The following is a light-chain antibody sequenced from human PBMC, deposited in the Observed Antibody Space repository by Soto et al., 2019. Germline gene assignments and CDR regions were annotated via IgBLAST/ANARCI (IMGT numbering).Light chain of an antibody. Sequence: QSALTQPASVSGSAGQSITISCTGTSSDVGSYNLVSWYQQHPGKAPKLMIYEGSKRPSGVSNRFSGSKSGNTASLTISGLQAEDEADYYCCSYAGSSTFYVFGPGTKLTVL. CDR1: SSDVGSYNL. J-gene: IGLJ1*01. CDR3: CSYAGSSTFYV. CDR2: EGS. V-gene: IGLV2-23*01.